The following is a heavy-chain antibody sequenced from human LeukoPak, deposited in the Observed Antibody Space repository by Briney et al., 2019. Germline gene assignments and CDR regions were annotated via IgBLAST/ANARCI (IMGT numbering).Heavy chain of an antibody. CDR1: GFTWSSYW. V-gene: IGHV3-74*01. J-gene: IGHJ4*02. Sequence: PGGSLRLSCEGSGFTWSSYWMHWVRQAPGKGLVWVSRIDGDGSSTDYADSVKGRFTISRDNAKNTLYLQMNSLRAEDTAVYYCTKDGKYCSSSGCFAQADYWGQGTLVTVSS. CDR2: IDGDGSST. D-gene: IGHD2-2*01. CDR3: TKDGKYCSSSGCFAQADY.